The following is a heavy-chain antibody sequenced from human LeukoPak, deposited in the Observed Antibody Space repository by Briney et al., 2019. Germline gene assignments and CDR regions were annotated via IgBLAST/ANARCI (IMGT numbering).Heavy chain of an antibody. CDR3: ARGGQQGSSWYHGGMDV. J-gene: IGHJ6*02. CDR1: GFTFSSYS. Sequence: GGSLRLSCAASGFTFSSYSMNWVRQAPGKGLEWVSLIYSGGDTYYADSVKGRFTISRDNSKNTLYLQMNSLRAEDTAAYYCARGGQQGSSWYHGGMDVWGQGTTVTVSS. D-gene: IGHD6-13*01. CDR2: IYSGGDT. V-gene: IGHV3-53*01.